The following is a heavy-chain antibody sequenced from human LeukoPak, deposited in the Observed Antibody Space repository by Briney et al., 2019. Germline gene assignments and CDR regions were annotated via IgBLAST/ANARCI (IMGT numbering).Heavy chain of an antibody. Sequence: ASVKASCKASGGTFGSYAISWVRQAPGQGLEWMGRIIPIFGTANYAQKFQGRVTITTDESTSTAYMELSSLRSEDTAVYYCAREDYGDRAFDYWGQGTLVTVSS. J-gene: IGHJ4*02. D-gene: IGHD4-17*01. CDR2: IIPIFGTA. CDR1: GGTFGSYA. CDR3: AREDYGDRAFDY. V-gene: IGHV1-69*05.